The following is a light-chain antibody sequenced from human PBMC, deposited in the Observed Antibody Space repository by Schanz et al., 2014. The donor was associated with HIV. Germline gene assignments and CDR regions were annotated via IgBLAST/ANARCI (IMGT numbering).Light chain of an antibody. J-gene: IGLJ2*01. V-gene: IGLV2-14*03. CDR1: SSNVGGYNY. CDR3: SSYTSSNTLVV. CDR2: DVS. Sequence: QSALTQPPSASGSRGQSVAISCTGSSSNVGGYNYVSWYQQHPGKAPKLMIYDVSNRPSGVSNRFSGSKSGNTASLTISGLQAEDEADYYCSSYTSSNTLVVFGGGTKLTVL.